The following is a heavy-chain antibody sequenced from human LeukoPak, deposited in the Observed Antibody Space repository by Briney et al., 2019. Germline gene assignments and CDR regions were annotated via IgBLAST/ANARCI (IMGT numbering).Heavy chain of an antibody. V-gene: IGHV3-23*01. Sequence: GGSLRLSCAASGFTFSSYAMSWVRQAPGKGLEWVSAISGSGCSTYYADSVKGRFTIYTDNSKNTLYLQMNSLRAEDTAVYYCAKVRPYSSGWYPPSFDYWGQGTLVTVSS. CDR1: GFTFSSYA. D-gene: IGHD6-19*01. J-gene: IGHJ4*02. CDR2: ISGSGCST. CDR3: AKVRPYSSGWYPPSFDY.